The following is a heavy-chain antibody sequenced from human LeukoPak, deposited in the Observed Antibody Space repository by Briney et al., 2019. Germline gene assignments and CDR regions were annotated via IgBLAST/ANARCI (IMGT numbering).Heavy chain of an antibody. V-gene: IGHV3-48*02. Sequence: GGSLRLSCAASGFTFSSYSMNWVRPAPGKGLEWVSYISSSSSTIYYADSVKGRFTISRDNAKNSLYLQMNSLRDEDTAVYYCARVPITMMGGSAFDIWGQGTMVTVSS. CDR1: GFTFSSYS. CDR2: ISSSSSTI. D-gene: IGHD3-22*01. CDR3: ARVPITMMGGSAFDI. J-gene: IGHJ3*02.